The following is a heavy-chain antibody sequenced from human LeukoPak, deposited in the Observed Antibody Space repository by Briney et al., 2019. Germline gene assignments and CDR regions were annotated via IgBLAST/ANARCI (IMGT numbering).Heavy chain of an antibody. D-gene: IGHD2-15*01. Sequence: SVKVSCKASGGTFSSYAISWVRQAPGQGLEWMGGIIPIFGTANYAQKFQGRVTITADESTSTAYMELSSLRSEDTAVYYCARLAAPTYCSGGSCPHWGQGTLVTVSS. V-gene: IGHV1-69*13. CDR3: ARLAAPTYCSGGSCPH. CDR2: IIPIFGTA. CDR1: GGTFSSYA. J-gene: IGHJ4*02.